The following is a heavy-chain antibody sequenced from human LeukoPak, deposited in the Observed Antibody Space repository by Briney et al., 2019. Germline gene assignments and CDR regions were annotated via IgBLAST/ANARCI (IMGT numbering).Heavy chain of an antibody. CDR3: ARASYYYDTTGLGAVDI. Sequence: GGSLRLSCAVSGFTFNDHAMYWVRQAPGKGLEWVSGINWNSDNIGYADSVKGRFTISRDDAKKSLFLQLNSLRTEDTALYYCARASYYYDTTGLGAVDIWGQGTMVTVSS. J-gene: IGHJ3*02. D-gene: IGHD3-22*01. V-gene: IGHV3-9*01. CDR1: GFTFNDHA. CDR2: INWNSDNI.